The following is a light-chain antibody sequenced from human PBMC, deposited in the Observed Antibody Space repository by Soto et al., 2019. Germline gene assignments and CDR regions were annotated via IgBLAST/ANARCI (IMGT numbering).Light chain of an antibody. CDR1: QSISSY. CDR3: QQSYSSPPT. J-gene: IGKJ1*01. Sequence: DIQMTQSPSSVSASVGDRVTITCRASQSISSYLNWYQQQPGKAPKLLIYAASSLQSGVPSRFGGSGSGTDFTLTISSLQPEDFATYYCQQSYSSPPTFGQGTKVEIK. V-gene: IGKV1-39*01. CDR2: AAS.